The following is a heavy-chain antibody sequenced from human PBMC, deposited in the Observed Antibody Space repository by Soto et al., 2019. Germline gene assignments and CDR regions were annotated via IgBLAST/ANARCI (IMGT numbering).Heavy chain of an antibody. Sequence: GASVKVSCKASGYTFTSYDINWVRQATGQGLEWMGWMNPNSGNTGYAQKFQGRVTMTRNTSISTAYMELSSLRSEDTAVYYCARAGNPYYYDSSGYLQVHYWGQGTLVTVSS. CDR3: ARAGNPYYYDSSGYLQVHY. J-gene: IGHJ4*02. V-gene: IGHV1-8*01. CDR2: MNPNSGNT. CDR1: GYTFTSYD. D-gene: IGHD3-22*01.